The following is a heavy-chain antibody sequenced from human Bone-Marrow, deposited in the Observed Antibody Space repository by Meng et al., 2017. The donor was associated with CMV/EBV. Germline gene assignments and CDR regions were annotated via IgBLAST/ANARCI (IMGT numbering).Heavy chain of an antibody. CDR3: TRVRYDRSGYYLLPDDY. Sequence: GESLKISCAASGFTFRNAWMSWVRQAPGKGLEWVGRIKSKTDGGTTDYAAPVKGRFTISRDDSKDTLYLQMNSLKIEDTAVYYCTRVRYDRSGYYLLPDDYWGQGTLVTVYS. CDR1: GFTFRNAW. CDR2: IKSKTDGGTT. J-gene: IGHJ4*02. D-gene: IGHD3-22*01. V-gene: IGHV3-15*01.